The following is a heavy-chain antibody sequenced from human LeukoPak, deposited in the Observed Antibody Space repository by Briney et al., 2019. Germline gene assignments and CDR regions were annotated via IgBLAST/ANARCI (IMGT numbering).Heavy chain of an antibody. Sequence: GASVKVSCKASGYTFTSYGISWVRQAPGQRLEWMGWISAYNGNTNYAQKLQGRVIMTKDTSMSTAYMELRCLRSDETAVYYCARVSGWYSVFDYWGQGTLVTVSS. CDR2: ISAYNGNT. V-gene: IGHV1-18*01. CDR3: ARVSGWYSVFDY. D-gene: IGHD6-19*01. CDR1: GYTFTSYG. J-gene: IGHJ4*02.